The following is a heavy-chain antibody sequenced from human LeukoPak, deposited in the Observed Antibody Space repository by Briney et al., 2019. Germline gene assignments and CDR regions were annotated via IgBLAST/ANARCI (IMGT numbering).Heavy chain of an antibody. CDR3: ARAGYRVWFGESQYNWFDP. CDR2: INPSGGST. CDR1: GYTFTSYY. J-gene: IGHJ5*02. V-gene: IGHV1-46*01. Sequence: ASVKVSCKASGYTFTSYYMHWVRQAPGQGLEWMGIINPSGGSTSYAQKFQGRVTMTRDMSTSTVYMELSSLRSEDTAVYYCARAGYRVWFGESQYNWFDPWGQGTLVTVS. D-gene: IGHD3-10*01.